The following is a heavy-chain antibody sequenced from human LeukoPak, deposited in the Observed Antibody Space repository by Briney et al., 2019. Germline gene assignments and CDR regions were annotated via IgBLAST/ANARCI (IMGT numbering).Heavy chain of an antibody. J-gene: IGHJ6*02. CDR1: GGSISSGSYY. D-gene: IGHD1-7*01. V-gene: IGHV4-61*02. CDR2: ISTSGST. CDR3: AREVGWNYLKGMDV. Sequence: SQTLSLTCTVSGGSISSGSYYWSWIRQPAGKGLEWIGSISTSGSTNYNPSLKSRVTISVDTSRNQFSLKLSSVTAADTAVYYCAREVGWNYLKGMDVWGQGTTVTVSS.